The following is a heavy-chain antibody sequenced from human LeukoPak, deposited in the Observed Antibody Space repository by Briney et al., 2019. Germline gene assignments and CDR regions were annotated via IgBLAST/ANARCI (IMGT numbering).Heavy chain of an antibody. CDR3: AREEELWFPTGY. Sequence: GGSLRLSCAASGFTFSSYSMNWVRQAPGKGLEWVSSISSSSSYIYYADSVKGRFTISRDNAKNSLYLQMNSLRAEDTAVYYCAREEELWFPTGYWGQEPWSPSPQ. J-gene: IGHJ4*01. CDR1: GFTFSSYS. D-gene: IGHD5-18*01. V-gene: IGHV3-21*01. CDR2: ISSSSSYI.